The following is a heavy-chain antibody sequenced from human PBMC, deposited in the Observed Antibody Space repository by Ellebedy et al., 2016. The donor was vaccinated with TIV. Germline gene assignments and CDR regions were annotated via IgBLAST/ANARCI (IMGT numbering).Heavy chain of an antibody. Sequence: GGPLRLSXVASGFSFRTSVMSWVRQAPGKGLEWVSADSGSDGTTDYADSVKGLFTISRDNTKNTLYLRMNSLRVEDTAIYYCAKEGLRWRLHYFDHWGQGAPVTVSS. D-gene: IGHD4-23*01. CDR1: GFSFRTSV. CDR2: DSGSDGTT. CDR3: AKEGLRWRLHYFDH. V-gene: IGHV3-23*01. J-gene: IGHJ4*02.